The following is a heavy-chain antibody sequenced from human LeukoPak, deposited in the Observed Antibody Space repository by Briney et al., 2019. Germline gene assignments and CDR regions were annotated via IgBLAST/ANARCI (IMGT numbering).Heavy chain of an antibody. J-gene: IGHJ3*02. D-gene: IGHD3-22*01. Sequence: GGSLRLSCAASGFTFSSYDLSWVRQAPGKGLEWMGIIYPGDSDTRYSPSFQGQVAISADKSISTAYLQRSSLKASDTAMYYCARPRTSYDSSGYAAFDIWGQGTMVTVSS. CDR3: ARPRTSYDSSGYAAFDI. V-gene: IGHV5-51*01. CDR1: GFTFSSYD. CDR2: IYPGDSDT.